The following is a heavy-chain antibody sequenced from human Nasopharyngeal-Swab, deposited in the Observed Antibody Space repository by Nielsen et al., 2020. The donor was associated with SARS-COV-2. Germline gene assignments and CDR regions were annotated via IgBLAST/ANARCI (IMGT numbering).Heavy chain of an antibody. Sequence: WVRQAPGQGLEWMGRINPNSGGTNYAQKFQGRVTMTRDTSISTVYMELSSLRSEDTAVYYCARDPQQYYDILTGYARDYYYYGMDVWGQGTTVTVSS. CDR3: ARDPQQYYDILTGYARDYYYYGMDV. V-gene: IGHV1-2*06. CDR2: INPNSGGT. D-gene: IGHD3-9*01. J-gene: IGHJ6*02.